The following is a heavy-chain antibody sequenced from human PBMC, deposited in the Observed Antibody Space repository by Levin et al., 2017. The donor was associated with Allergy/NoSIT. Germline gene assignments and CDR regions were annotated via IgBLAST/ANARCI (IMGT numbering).Heavy chain of an antibody. D-gene: IGHD5-24*01. CDR3: ARVRRDGYKGFTFDI. CDR2: ISYDGSNK. J-gene: IGHJ3*02. V-gene: IGHV3-30*04. CDR1: GFTFSSYA. Sequence: GESLKISCAASGFTFSSYAMHWVRQAPGKGLEWVAVISYDGSNKYYADSVKGRFTISRDNSKNTLYLQMNSLRAEDTAVYYCARVRRDGYKGFTFDIWGQGTMVTVSS.